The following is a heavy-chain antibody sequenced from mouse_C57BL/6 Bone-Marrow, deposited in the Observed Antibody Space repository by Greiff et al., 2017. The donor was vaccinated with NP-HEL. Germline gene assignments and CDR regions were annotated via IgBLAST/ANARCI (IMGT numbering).Heavy chain of an antibody. Sequence: QVQLQQSGAELVKPGASVKISCKASGYAFSSYWMNWVKQRPGKGLEWIGQIYPGDGDTNYNGKFKGKATLTADKSSSTAYMQLSSLTSEDSAVYFCARGGNYGLWYFDVWGTGTTVTVSS. CDR2: IYPGDGDT. V-gene: IGHV1-80*01. CDR1: GYAFSSYW. J-gene: IGHJ1*03. CDR3: ARGGNYGLWYFDV. D-gene: IGHD2-1*01.